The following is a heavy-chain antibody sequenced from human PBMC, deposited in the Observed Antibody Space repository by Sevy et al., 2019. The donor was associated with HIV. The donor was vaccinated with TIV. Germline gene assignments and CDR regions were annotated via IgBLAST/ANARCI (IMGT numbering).Heavy chain of an antibody. Sequence: LSLTCAASGFIFSNYNMNWVRQAPGKGLDWVSSISSSSSYIYYADSVKGRFTISRDNAKNSLYLQMNSLRAEDTAVYYCAGENYYDSEGYRFDYWGQGTLVTVSS. CDR1: GFIFSNYN. CDR3: AGENYYDSEGYRFDY. J-gene: IGHJ4*02. V-gene: IGHV3-21*01. D-gene: IGHD3-22*01. CDR2: ISSSSSYI.